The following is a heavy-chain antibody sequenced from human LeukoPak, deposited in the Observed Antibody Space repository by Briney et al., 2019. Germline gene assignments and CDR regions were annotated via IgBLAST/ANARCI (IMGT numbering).Heavy chain of an antibody. CDR3: ARDHNYAFDN. CDR1: GFPFIEYS. CDR2: IGIDSGNI. Sequence: GSLRLSCTASGFPFIEYSMNWVRQAPGKGLEWISYIGIDSGNIKYADSVRGRFTISADKAKNSLYLQMNSLRVEDTAVYYCARDHNYAFDNWGQGTLVSVAS. D-gene: IGHD1-1*01. V-gene: IGHV3-48*01. J-gene: IGHJ4*02.